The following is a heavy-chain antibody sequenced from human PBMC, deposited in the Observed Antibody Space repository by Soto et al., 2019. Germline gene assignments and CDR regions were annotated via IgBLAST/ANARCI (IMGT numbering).Heavy chain of an antibody. Sequence: EVQLVESGGGLVKPGGSLRLSCAASGFTFSSYSMNWVRQAPGKGLEWVSSISRSSSYIYYADSVKGRLTISRDNAKNSLYLKMNSLRDEDTAVYYCARDFTTLTFYAFDIWGQGTMVTVSS. V-gene: IGHV3-21*01. J-gene: IGHJ3*02. CDR2: ISRSSSYI. D-gene: IGHD4-17*01. CDR1: GFTFSSYS. CDR3: ARDFTTLTFYAFDI.